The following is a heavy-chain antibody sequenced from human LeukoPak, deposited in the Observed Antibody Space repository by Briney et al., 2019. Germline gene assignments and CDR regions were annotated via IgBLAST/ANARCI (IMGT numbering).Heavy chain of an antibody. Sequence: GGSLRLSCAASGFTSAFPFSTYAMSWVRQAPGKGLEWVSGISGSGHYTYYTDSVRGRFTISRDNSKNTLYLQLSSLRVEDTAIYYCAKQPSLIAAAASFDYWGQGTLVTVSS. V-gene: IGHV3-23*01. CDR3: AKQPSLIAAAASFDY. D-gene: IGHD6-13*01. J-gene: IGHJ4*02. CDR1: GFTSAFPFSTYA. CDR2: ISGSGHYT.